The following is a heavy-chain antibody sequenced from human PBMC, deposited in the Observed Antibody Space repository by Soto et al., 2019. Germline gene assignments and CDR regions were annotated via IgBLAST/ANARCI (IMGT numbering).Heavy chain of an antibody. V-gene: IGHV1-18*01. Sequence: SVNVSCEASGYTIRIYGISWVRPDPGQGLELMGWISAYNGNTNYAQKLQGRVTITTDTSTSTAYMELRSLRSDDTAVYYCARWRYYGSGSYQLYYGMDVWGQGTTVTVSS. D-gene: IGHD3-10*01. CDR3: ARWRYYGSGSYQLYYGMDV. CDR2: ISAYNGNT. CDR1: GYTIRIYG. J-gene: IGHJ6*02.